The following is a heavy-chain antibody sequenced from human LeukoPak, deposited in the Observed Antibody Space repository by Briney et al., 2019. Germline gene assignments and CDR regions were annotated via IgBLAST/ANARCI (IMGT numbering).Heavy chain of an antibody. CDR2: ISGSGTYI. Sequence: GGSLRLSCAASGFTFSSYSMNWVRQAPGKGLEWVSSISGSGTYIYYADSAKGRFTISRDNAKNSLYLQMNSLRAEDTAVHYCARDQPTNWWNSEGSLFDYWGQGTLVTVSS. V-gene: IGHV3-21*01. D-gene: IGHD2-8*02. CDR3: ARDQPTNWWNSEGSLFDY. CDR1: GFTFSSYS. J-gene: IGHJ4*02.